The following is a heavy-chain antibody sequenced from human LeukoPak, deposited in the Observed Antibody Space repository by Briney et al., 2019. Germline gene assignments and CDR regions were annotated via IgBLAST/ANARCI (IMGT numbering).Heavy chain of an antibody. J-gene: IGHJ4*02. CDR1: GFTLSSYA. CDR3: AREDTMIVVVTNSVDY. CDR2: ISYDGSNK. D-gene: IGHD3-22*01. Sequence: PGGSLRLSCAASGFTLSSYAMHWVRQAPGKGLEWVAVISYDGSNKYYADSVKGRFTISRDNSKNTLYLQKNSLRAEDTAVYYCAREDTMIVVVTNSVDYWGQGTLVTVSS. V-gene: IGHV3-30-3*01.